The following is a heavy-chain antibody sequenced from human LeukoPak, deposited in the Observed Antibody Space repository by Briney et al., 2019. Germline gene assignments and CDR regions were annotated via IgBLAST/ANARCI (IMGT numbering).Heavy chain of an antibody. CDR3: AKDASARPSDY. J-gene: IGHJ4*02. V-gene: IGHV3-23*01. CDR2: ISDSGGST. Sequence: GGSLRLSSAASGFTFSIYAMSWFRQAPGKGLEWVSFISDSGGSTYYADSVKGRFTISRDNSKNTLYLQMSSLRAEDTAIYYCAKDASARPSDYWGPGTLVTVSS. CDR1: GFTFSIYA. D-gene: IGHD3-3*01.